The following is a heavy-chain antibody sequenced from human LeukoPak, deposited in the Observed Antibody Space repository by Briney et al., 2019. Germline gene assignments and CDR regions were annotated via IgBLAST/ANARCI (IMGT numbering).Heavy chain of an antibody. CDR3: ARDLGGSGFDY. CDR2: IYYSGST. V-gene: IGHV4-59*11. J-gene: IGHJ4*02. D-gene: IGHD3-16*01. CDR1: GGSISSHY. Sequence: SETLSLTCTVSGGSISSHYWSWTRQPPGKGLEWIGYIYYSGSTNYNPSLKSRVTISVDASKNQFSLKLSSVTAADTAVYYCARDLGGSGFDYWGQGTLVTVSS.